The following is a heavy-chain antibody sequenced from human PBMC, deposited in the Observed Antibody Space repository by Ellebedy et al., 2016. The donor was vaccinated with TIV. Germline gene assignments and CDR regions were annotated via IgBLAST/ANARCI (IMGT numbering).Heavy chain of an antibody. CDR3: ASPSYCSGDTCTALFDY. D-gene: IGHD2-15*01. J-gene: IGHJ4*02. CDR2: ISYDGSNK. CDR1: GFSFRTYA. Sequence: GGSLRLXXAVSGFSFRTYAMHWVRQAPGKGLEWVAVISYDGSNKYYADSVKGRFTISGDNSKNTMYLQMNSLRVEDTAVYYCASPSYCSGDTCTALFDYWGQGTLVTVSS. V-gene: IGHV3-30-3*01.